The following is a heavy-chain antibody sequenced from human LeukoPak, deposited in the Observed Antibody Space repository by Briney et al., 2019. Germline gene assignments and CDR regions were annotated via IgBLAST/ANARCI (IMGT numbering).Heavy chain of an antibody. J-gene: IGHJ4*02. Sequence: SGGSLRLSCGASGFSFISYGMHWVRQAPGKGLEWVGVISDDGRSKDYADSVKGRFTISRDNSEDTLYLQMNSLRAEDTAVYYCAKRPSDYGDYVSYFDHWGQGTLVTVSS. D-gene: IGHD4-17*01. CDR1: GFSFISYG. CDR2: ISDDGRSK. CDR3: AKRPSDYGDYVSYFDH. V-gene: IGHV3-30*18.